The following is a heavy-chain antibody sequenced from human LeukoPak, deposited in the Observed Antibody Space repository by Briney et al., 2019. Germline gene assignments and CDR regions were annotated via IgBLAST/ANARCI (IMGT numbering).Heavy chain of an antibody. CDR3: ARDGDYGSGFYYYYYYMDV. V-gene: IGHV3-48*03. J-gene: IGHJ6*03. CDR1: GFTFSSYE. Sequence: GGSLRLSCAASGFTFSSYEMNWVRQAPGKGLEWVSYISSSGSTIYYADSVKGRFTISRDNAKNSLYLQMNSLRAEDTAVYYCARDGDYGSGFYYYYYYMDVWGKGTTVTVSS. CDR2: ISSSGSTI. D-gene: IGHD3-10*01.